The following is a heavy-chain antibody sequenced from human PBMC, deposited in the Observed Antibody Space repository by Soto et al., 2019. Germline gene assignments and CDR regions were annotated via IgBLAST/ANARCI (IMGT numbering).Heavy chain of an antibody. V-gene: IGHV3-23*01. CDR2: ISGSGDSE. D-gene: IGHD2-2*02. J-gene: IGHJ6*02. Sequence: GGSLRLSCAASGFTFSSYVMSWVRQAPGKGLEWVSSISGSGDSEHYADSVKGRFIISRDNSKNTLSLQMNSLRAEDTAVYYCAREYCSSTSCYTYYGMDVWGQGTTVTVSS. CDR1: GFTFSSYV. CDR3: AREYCSSTSCYTYYGMDV.